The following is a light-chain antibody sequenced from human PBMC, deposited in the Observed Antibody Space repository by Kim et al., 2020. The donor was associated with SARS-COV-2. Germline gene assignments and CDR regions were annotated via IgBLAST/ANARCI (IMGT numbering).Light chain of an antibody. J-gene: IGLJ1*01. CDR1: SSDVGAYNY. V-gene: IGLV2-14*03. CDR2: DVT. Sequence: QSALTQAASVSGSPGQSIIMSCTGSSSDVGAYNYVSWYQQYPGKAPKLMIYDVTKRPSGVSDRFSGSKSGNTASLTISGLQPEDEADYYCSSFTTTDTYVFGGGTKVTV. CDR3: SSFTTTDTYV.